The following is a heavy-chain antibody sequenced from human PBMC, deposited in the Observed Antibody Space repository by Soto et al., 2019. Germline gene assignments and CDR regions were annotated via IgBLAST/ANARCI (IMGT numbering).Heavy chain of an antibody. CDR2: INHSGST. D-gene: IGHD3-3*01. V-gene: IGHV4-34*01. Sequence: PSETLSLTCAVYGGSFSGYYWSWIRQPPGKGLEWIGEINHSGSTNYNPSLKSRVTISVDTSKNQFSLKLSSVTAADTAVYYCARAITIFGVVIQYGNWFDPWGQGTLVTVSS. J-gene: IGHJ5*02. CDR1: GGSFSGYY. CDR3: ARAITIFGVVIQYGNWFDP.